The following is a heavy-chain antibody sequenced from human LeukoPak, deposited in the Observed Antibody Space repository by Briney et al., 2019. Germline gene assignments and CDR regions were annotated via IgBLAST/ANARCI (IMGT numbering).Heavy chain of an antibody. CDR2: IHYSGST. V-gene: IGHV4-59*08. Sequence: SETLSLTCSVSGDSMSQYYWTWIRQSPGRGLEWIGHIHYSGSTKYKSSLKSRVTISVDTSRSHFSLKLSSVTAADTAVYYCARGYFDILIGKGYFDYWGQGNLVTVSS. D-gene: IGHD3-9*01. CDR3: ARGYFDILIGKGYFDY. CDR1: GDSMSQYY. J-gene: IGHJ4*02.